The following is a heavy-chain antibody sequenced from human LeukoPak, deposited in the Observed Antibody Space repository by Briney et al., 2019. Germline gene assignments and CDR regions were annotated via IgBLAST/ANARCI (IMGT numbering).Heavy chain of an antibody. V-gene: IGHV3-48*04. CDR1: GFTFSAYN. Sequence: PGGSLRLSCAASGFTFSAYNMNWVRQAPGKGLEWFSYISSSRGTIYYADSVKGRFTISRDNAKNSLYLQMNSLRAEDTAVYYCARARNPLGYCSGGSCLYYFDYWGQGTLVTVSS. CDR2: ISSSRGTI. D-gene: IGHD2-15*01. CDR3: ARARNPLGYCSGGSCLYYFDY. J-gene: IGHJ4*02.